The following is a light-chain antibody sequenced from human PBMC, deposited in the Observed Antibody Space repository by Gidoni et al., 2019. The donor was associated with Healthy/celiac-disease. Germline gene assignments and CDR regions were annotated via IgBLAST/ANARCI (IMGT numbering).Light chain of an antibody. CDR1: ALPKKY. V-gene: IGLV3-10*01. CDR3: YSTDSSGNHYV. CDR2: EDS. Sequence: SYELTQPPSVSVPPGQTATIPCSGDALPKKYAYWYQQKSGQAPVLVIYEDSKRPSGIPERFSGSSSGTMATLTISGAQVEDEADYYCYSTDSSGNHYVFGTGTKVTVL. J-gene: IGLJ1*01.